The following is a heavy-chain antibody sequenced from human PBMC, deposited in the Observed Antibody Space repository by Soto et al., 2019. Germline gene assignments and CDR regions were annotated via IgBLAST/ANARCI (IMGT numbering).Heavy chain of an antibody. Sequence: GGSLRLSCAASGFSVSSDYMSWVRLAPGKGLEWVSLIYSGCDTYYADSVKGRFTISRDISSNTIYLHMTSLRADDTAIYYCTRAGSDPGNFYISNYYAMDVWGRGTTVTVSS. V-gene: IGHV3-53*01. CDR2: IYSGCDT. CDR3: TRAGSDPGNFYISNYYAMDV. D-gene: IGHD3-10*01. CDR1: GFSVSSDY. J-gene: IGHJ6*02.